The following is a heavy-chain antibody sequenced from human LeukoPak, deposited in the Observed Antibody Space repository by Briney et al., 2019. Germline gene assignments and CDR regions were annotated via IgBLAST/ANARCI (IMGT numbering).Heavy chain of an antibody. D-gene: IGHD3/OR15-3a*01. Sequence: PPETLSLTCSVSGDPISSSGYYWGWIRQPPGKGLEWIGSIYYSGSTYYNPSLKSRVTISVDTSKNQFSLKLRSVTAADTAVYCCARHFGTWGQGTLVTVSS. CDR2: IYYSGST. CDR3: ARHFGT. V-gene: IGHV4-39*01. J-gene: IGHJ4*02. CDR1: GDPISSSGYY.